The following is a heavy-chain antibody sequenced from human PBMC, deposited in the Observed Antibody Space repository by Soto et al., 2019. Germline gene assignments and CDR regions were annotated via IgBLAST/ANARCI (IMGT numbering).Heavy chain of an antibody. D-gene: IGHD1-26*01. V-gene: IGHV4-4*02. J-gene: IGHJ6*02. CDR1: GGSVSNDYW. CDR3: TRTSGAPDYFYGLDV. Sequence: QVQLQQSGPGLVKPSGTLSLTCAVSGGSVSNDYWWSWVRQAPGKGLEWIGKIYHSGSTNYNPSLKSRVTMSVDKSNNQFPLRLSSVTAADTAVYYCTRTSGAPDYFYGLDVWGQGTTVTVSS. CDR2: IYHSGST.